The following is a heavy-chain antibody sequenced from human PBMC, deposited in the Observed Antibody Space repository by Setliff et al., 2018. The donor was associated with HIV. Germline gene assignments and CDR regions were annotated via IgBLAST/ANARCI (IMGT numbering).Heavy chain of an antibody. J-gene: IGHJ4*02. CDR3: ARGVAAAGTDY. Sequence: PGGSLRLSCAGYGLTFNSYGMHWVRQAPGKGLEWLALIWYDESHKYYADSVKGRFTISRDNAKSSLYLQMNSLRAEDTAVYYCARGVAAAGTDYWGQGTLVTVSS. CDR2: IWYDESHK. V-gene: IGHV3-33*08. D-gene: IGHD6-13*01. CDR1: GLTFNSYG.